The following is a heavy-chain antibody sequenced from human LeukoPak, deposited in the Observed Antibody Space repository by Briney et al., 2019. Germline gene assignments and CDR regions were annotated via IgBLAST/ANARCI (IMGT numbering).Heavy chain of an antibody. J-gene: IGHJ4*02. D-gene: IGHD3-22*01. CDR2: ISSSSSYI. CDR3: ASMNYYDSSGYPDY. V-gene: IGHV3-21*01. Sequence: PGGSLRLSCATSGFTFSNFWMSWVRQAPGKGLEWVSSISSSSSYIYYADSVKGRFTISRDNAKNSLYLQMNSLRAEDTAVYYCASMNYYDSSGYPDYWGQGTLVTVSS. CDR1: GFTFSNFW.